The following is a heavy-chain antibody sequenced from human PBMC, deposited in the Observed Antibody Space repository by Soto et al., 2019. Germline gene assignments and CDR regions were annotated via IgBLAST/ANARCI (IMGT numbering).Heavy chain of an antibody. CDR2: ISTDASST. V-gene: IGHV3-74*01. CDR1: GFTFSSYW. J-gene: IGHJ1*01. CDR3: ARWPNKSPRT. Sequence: EVQLVESGGGLVQPGGSLRLSCAASGFTFSSYWMHWVRQAPGKGLVWVSSISTDASSTSYADPVKGRFTISRDNAKNTQYLPMNSVRGEDTAVYYWARWPNKSPRTWAQDTLVRVS.